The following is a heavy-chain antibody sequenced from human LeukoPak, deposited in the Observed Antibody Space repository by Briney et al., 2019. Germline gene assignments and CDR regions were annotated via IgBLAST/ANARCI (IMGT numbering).Heavy chain of an antibody. CDR2: ISSSSSYI. Sequence: GGSLRLSCAASGFTFSSYSMNWVRQAPGKGLEWVSSISSSSSYIYYADSVKGRFTISRDNAKNSLYLQMNILRAEDTAVYYCARVVRGVIDYFDYWGQGTLVTVSS. J-gene: IGHJ4*02. V-gene: IGHV3-21*01. CDR1: GFTFSSYS. CDR3: ARVVRGVIDYFDY. D-gene: IGHD3-10*01.